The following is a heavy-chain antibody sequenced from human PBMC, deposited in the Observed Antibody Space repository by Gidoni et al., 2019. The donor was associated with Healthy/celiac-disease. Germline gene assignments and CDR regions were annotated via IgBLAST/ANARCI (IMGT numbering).Heavy chain of an antibody. J-gene: IGHJ6*03. CDR3: ARSRFGVVITYYYYYMDV. D-gene: IGHD3-3*01. V-gene: IGHV4-30-4*01. CDR1: GGSISSGDYY. Sequence: QVQLQESGPGLVKPSQTLSLTCTVSGGSISSGDYYWSWLRQPPGKGLEGIGYIYYSGSTYYNPYHKSRVTISVATSKNQFSLQLSSVTAADTAVYYCARSRFGVVITYYYYYMDVWGKGTTVTVSS. CDR2: IYYSGST.